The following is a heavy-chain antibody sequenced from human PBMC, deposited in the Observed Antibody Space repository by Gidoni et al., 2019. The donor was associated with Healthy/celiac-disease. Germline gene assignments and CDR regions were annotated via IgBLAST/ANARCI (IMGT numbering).Heavy chain of an antibody. J-gene: IGHJ4*02. V-gene: IGHV4-61*02. D-gene: IGHD6-13*01. CDR1: GGSISSGSYY. CDR3: ARGSSSWYENVYFDY. CDR2: IYTSGST. Sequence: QVQLQESGPGLVKPSQTLSLTCTVSGGSISSGSYYWSWIRQPAGKGLEWIGRIYTSGSTNYNPSLKSRVTISVDTSKNQFSLKLSSVTAADTAVYYCARGSSSWYENVYFDYWGQGTLVTVSS.